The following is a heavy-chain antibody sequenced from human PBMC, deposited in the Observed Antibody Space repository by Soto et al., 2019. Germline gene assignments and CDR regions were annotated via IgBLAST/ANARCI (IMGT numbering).Heavy chain of an antibody. CDR1: GFTFSSYG. D-gene: IGHD6-19*01. V-gene: IGHV3-30*18. CDR2: ISYDGSNK. Sequence: GGSLRLSCAASGFTFSSYGMHWVRQAPGKGLEWVAVISYDGSNKYYADSVKGRFTISRDNSKSTLYLQMNSLRAEDTTVYYCAKDGPPYSSGWWGLDYWGQGTLVTVSS. J-gene: IGHJ4*02. CDR3: AKDGPPYSSGWWGLDY.